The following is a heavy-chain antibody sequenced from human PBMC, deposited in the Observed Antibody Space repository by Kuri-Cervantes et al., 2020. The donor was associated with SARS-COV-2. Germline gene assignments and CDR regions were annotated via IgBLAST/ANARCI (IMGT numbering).Heavy chain of an antibody. V-gene: IGHV1-18*01. CDR1: GYTFTSYG. J-gene: IGHJ4*02. CDR2: ISAYNGNT. CDR3: ARDSRYCSSTSCSTPVRLGY. D-gene: IGHD2-2*01. Sequence: ASVKVSCKASGYTFTSYGISWVRQAPGQGLERMGWISAYNGNTNYAQKLQGRVTMTTDTSTSTAYMELRSLRSDDTAVYYCARDSRYCSSTSCSTPVRLGYWGQGTLVTVSS.